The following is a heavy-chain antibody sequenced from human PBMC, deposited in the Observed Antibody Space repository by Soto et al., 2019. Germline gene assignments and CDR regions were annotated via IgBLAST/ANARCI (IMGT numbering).Heavy chain of an antibody. CDR1: GITFSRYA. Sequence: QVEFMQSGGGVVQPGRSLRLSCATSGITFSRYAMHWVRQAPGKRMEWVAVVLFDGQNKYYGDSVKGRFTVSRDNSKNTTYLQMNGLRPEDSGVYYCTKGGTVPFDYWGQGSLVSVSS. V-gene: IGHV3-30*18. D-gene: IGHD3-16*01. CDR2: VLFDGQNK. CDR3: TKGGTVPFDY. J-gene: IGHJ4*02.